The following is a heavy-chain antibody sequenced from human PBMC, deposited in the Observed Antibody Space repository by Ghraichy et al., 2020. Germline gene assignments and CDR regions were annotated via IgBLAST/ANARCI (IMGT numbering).Heavy chain of an antibody. CDR1: GFTVSSNY. D-gene: IGHD3-22*01. CDR2: IYSGGST. CDR3: ARWRRGYYSDYFYY. J-gene: IGHJ4*02. V-gene: IGHV3-53*01. Sequence: GGSLRLSCAASGFTVSSNYMSWVRQAPGKGLEWVSGIYSGGSTYYADSVKGRFTISRDNSKNTLYLQMNSLRAEDTAVYYCARWRRGYYSDYFYYWGQGTLVTVSS.